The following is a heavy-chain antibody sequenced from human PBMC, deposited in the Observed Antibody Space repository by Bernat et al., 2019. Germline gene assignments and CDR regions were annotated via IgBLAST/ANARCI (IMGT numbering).Heavy chain of an antibody. D-gene: IGHD4-17*01. CDR1: GAGSPATSLV. Sequence: QVQLQQSGPGLVKPSQTLSLTCAISGAGSPATSLVGNGSGRPHPQGFGGLERTYYRSKWYNDYAVSVKSRITINPDTSKNKFSLQLNSVTPQDTAVYYCAGGNGDYFYWGQGILVTVSS. J-gene: IGHJ4*02. CDR2: TYYRSKWYN. CDR3: AGGNGDYFY. V-gene: IGHV6-1*01.